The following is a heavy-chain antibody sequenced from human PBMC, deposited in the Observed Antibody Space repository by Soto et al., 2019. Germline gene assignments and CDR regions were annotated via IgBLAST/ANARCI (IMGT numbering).Heavy chain of an antibody. V-gene: IGHV1-2*02. D-gene: IGHD3-22*01. Sequence: VSVEVSCTASGSTFPGVFMDWLRQATGQGLEWMGWINPNSGGTNYAQKFQGRVTMTRDTSISTAYMELSRLRSDDTAVYYCARVTYYYDSSGYQDWFDPWGQGTLVTVSS. J-gene: IGHJ5*02. CDR1: GSTFPGVF. CDR2: INPNSGGT. CDR3: ARVTYYYDSSGYQDWFDP.